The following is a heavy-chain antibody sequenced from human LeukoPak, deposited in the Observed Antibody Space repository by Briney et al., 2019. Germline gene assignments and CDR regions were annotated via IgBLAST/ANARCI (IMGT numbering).Heavy chain of an antibody. CDR3: ATKTNYYYYGMDV. CDR2: IIPILGIA. Sequence: ASVKVSCKASGGTFSSYAISWVRQAPGQGLEWMGRIIPILGIANYAQKFQGRVTITADKSTGTAYMELSSLRSEDTAVYYCATKTNYYYYGMDVWGQGTTVTVSS. V-gene: IGHV1-69*04. CDR1: GGTFSSYA. J-gene: IGHJ6*02.